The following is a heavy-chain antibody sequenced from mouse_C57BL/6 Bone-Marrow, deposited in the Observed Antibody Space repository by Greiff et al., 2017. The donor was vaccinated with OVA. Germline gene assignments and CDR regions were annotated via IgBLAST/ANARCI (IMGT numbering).Heavy chain of an antibody. D-gene: IGHD2-5*01. V-gene: IGHV5-6*01. J-gene: IGHJ2*01. CDR2: ISSGGSYT. CDR1: GFTFSSYG. Sequence: VQLKESGGDLVKPGGSLKLSCAASGFTFSSYGMSWVRQTPDKRLEWVATISSGGSYTYYPDSVKGRFTISRDNAKNTLYLQMSSLKSEDTAMYYCARRYYSKNYFDYWGQGTTLTVSS. CDR3: ARRYYSKNYFDY.